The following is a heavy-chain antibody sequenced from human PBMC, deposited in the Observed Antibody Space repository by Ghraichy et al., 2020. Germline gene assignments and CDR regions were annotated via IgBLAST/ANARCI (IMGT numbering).Heavy chain of an antibody. J-gene: IGHJ4*02. D-gene: IGHD3-10*01. CDR1: GGSISIDGYY. CDR3: ARNKYYFGSGTPGPY. CDR2: IYYSGDT. Sequence: SCTVSGGSISIDGYYWGWVRQPPGKGLEWIGSIYYSGDTYLNPSLKSRVTISVDTSRNQFSLRLTSVTAADTAVYYCARNKYYFGSGTPGPYWGQGTLVTVAS. V-gene: IGHV4-39*01.